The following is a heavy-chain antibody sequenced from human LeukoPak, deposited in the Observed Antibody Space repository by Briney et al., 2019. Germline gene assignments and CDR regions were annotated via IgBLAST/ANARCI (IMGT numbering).Heavy chain of an antibody. Sequence: PGGSLRLSCAASGFTFSDYSMNWVRQAPGKGLEWVSSISSSSDYIFYTDSVKGRFTISRDNAKNSLFLQMNSLRPDDTAVYYCARGPRTGFYPTYSWFDPWGQGTLVTVSS. CDR3: ARGPRTGFYPTYSWFDP. D-gene: IGHD3/OR15-3a*01. V-gene: IGHV3-21*01. CDR1: GFTFSDYS. CDR2: ISSSSDYI. J-gene: IGHJ5*02.